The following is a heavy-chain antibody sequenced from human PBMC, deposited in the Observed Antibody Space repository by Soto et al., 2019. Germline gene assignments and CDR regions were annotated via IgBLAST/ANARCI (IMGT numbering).Heavy chain of an antibody. CDR2: ISATGGST. D-gene: IGHD2-21*02. CDR3: AKGFIRDCGGDCTVDT. CDR1: GFSFISYT. V-gene: IGHV3-23*01. Sequence: GGSLRLSCAASGFSFISYTMSWVRQSAWKGLEWVSGISATGGSTYYADSVKGRFTFSRDNSKNTLYLQMNSLRAEDTAVYYCAKGFIRDCGGDCTVDTWGQGTLVTVS. J-gene: IGHJ5*02.